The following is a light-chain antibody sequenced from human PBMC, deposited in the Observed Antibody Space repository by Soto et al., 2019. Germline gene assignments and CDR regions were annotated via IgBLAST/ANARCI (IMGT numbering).Light chain of an antibody. Sequence: EIVLTQSPGTLSLSPGERATLSCRASQSVSSSYLAWYQQKPGQAPRLLIYGASSRATGIPDGFSGSGSGTDFTLTISRLEPEDFAVYYCQQYGSSLRVTFGQGTRLEIK. CDR1: QSVSSSY. J-gene: IGKJ5*01. CDR2: GAS. V-gene: IGKV3-20*01. CDR3: QQYGSSLRVT.